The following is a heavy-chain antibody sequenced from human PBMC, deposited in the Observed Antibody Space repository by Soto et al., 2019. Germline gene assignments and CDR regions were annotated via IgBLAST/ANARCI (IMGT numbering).Heavy chain of an antibody. V-gene: IGHV3-53*01. J-gene: IGHJ3*02. CDR1: EFTVISNY. CDR2: IYSGGST. Sequence: LRLSCAASEFTVISNYISWVRQAPGKGLEWVSVIYSGGSTYYADSVKGRFTISRDNSKNTLYLQMNSLRAEDTAVYYCARDSGYYPSSAFDIWGQGTMVTVSS. D-gene: IGHD3-22*01. CDR3: ARDSGYYPSSAFDI.